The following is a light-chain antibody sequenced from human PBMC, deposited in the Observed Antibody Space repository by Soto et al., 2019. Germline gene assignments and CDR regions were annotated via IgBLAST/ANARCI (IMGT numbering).Light chain of an antibody. CDR1: SSDVGNYNY. CDR2: DVS. Sequence: QSVLTQPRSVSGSPGQSVTISCSGTSSDVGNYNYVSWYQHHPGKAPKLMIYDVSKRPSGVPDRFSGSKSGNTASLTISGLQAEDEADYYCCSYAGSYSVIFGGGTKVTVL. CDR3: CSYAGSYSVI. V-gene: IGLV2-11*01. J-gene: IGLJ2*01.